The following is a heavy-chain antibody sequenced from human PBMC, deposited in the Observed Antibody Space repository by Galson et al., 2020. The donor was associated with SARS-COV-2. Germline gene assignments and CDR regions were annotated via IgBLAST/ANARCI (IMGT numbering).Heavy chain of an antibody. J-gene: IGHJ5*02. V-gene: IGHV3-74*01. CDR2: INSDGSST. CDR1: GFTFSSYW. D-gene: IGHD3-9*01. CDR3: ARDYAYFDAWFDP. Sequence: LSLTCAASGFTFSSYWMHWVRQAPGKGLVWVSRINSDGSSTSYADSVKGRFTISRDNAKNTLYLQMNSLRAEDTAVYYCARDYAYFDAWFDPWGQGTLVTVSS.